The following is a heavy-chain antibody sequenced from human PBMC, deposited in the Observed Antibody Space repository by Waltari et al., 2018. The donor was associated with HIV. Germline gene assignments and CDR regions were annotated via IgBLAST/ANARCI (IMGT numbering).Heavy chain of an antibody. CDR1: GVSIASRDSF. V-gene: IGHV4-39*01. Sequence: QLQLQESGPGVVQPSETLSRICTVSGVSIASRDSFWGWIRQSTAMNLQRVGSALYTRRPGLFTGQFFAKSSLKSRVVLSVDTSKNQVSLRLTSVTAADTGLYYCVRHAAEFRPDFGWILAVVFEPWGLGTQVIVS. J-gene: IGHJ1*01. D-gene: IGHD6-19*01. CDR2: ALYTRRPGLFTGQF. CDR3: VRHAAEFRPDFGWILAVVFEP.